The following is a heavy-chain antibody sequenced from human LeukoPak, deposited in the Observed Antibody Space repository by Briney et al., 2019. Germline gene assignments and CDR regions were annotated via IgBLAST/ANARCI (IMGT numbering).Heavy chain of an antibody. V-gene: IGHV4-34*01. CDR1: GGSFSGCY. Sequence: SETLSLTCAVYGGSFSGCYWSWIRQPPGKGLEWIGEINHSGSTNYNPSLKSRVTISVDTSKNQFSLKLSSVTAADTAVYYCCIGSYSSPDYWGQGTLVTVSS. CDR2: INHSGST. CDR3: CIGSYSSPDY. J-gene: IGHJ4*02. D-gene: IGHD3-10*01.